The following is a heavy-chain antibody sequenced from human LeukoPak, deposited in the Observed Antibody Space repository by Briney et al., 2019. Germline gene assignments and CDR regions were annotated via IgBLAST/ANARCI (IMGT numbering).Heavy chain of an antibody. J-gene: IGHJ4*02. CDR1: GFTFTSSA. CDR2: IVVGSGNT. D-gene: IGHD4-17*01. Sequence: VASVKVSCTASGFTFTSSAVQWVRQARGQRLEWIGWIVVGSGNTNYAQKFQERVTITRDMSTSTAYMELSSLRSEDTAVYYCAADYKGTVTTLDYWGQGTLVTVSS. CDR3: AADYKGTVTTLDY. V-gene: IGHV1-58*01.